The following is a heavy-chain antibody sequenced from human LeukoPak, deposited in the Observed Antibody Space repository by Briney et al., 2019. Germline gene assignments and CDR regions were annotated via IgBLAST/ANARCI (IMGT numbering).Heavy chain of an antibody. J-gene: IGHJ4*02. CDR3: AKKEAMIRGVPYYYDF. D-gene: IGHD3-10*01. CDR1: GFTFSSYV. V-gene: IGHV3-23*01. CDR2: ISGSGDDT. Sequence: GGSLRLSCSASGFTFSSYVMTWVRQTPGQGLEWVSAISGSGDDTYYADSVKGRFTISRDNSKNTLYLQMNSLRAEDTAVYYCAKKEAMIRGVPYYYDFWGQGTLVTVSS.